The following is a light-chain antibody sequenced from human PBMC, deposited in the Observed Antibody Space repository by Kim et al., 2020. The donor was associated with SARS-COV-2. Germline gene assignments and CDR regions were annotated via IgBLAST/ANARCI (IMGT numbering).Light chain of an antibody. CDR1: SLRSYY. V-gene: IGLV3-19*01. Sequence: VALGQTVRITCKGDSLRSYYASWYQQKPGQAPVLVIYGKNNRPSGIPDRFSGSSSGNTASLTITGAQAEDEADYYCHSRDSSGNHLFGGGTQLTVL. J-gene: IGLJ3*02. CDR3: HSRDSSGNHL. CDR2: GKN.